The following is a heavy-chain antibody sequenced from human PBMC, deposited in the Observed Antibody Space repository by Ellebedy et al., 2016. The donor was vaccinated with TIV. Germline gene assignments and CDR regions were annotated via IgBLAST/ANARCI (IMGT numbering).Heavy chain of an antibody. V-gene: IGHV3-30*02. CDR1: GVAFSDAW. D-gene: IGHD3-9*01. J-gene: IGHJ4*02. CDR3: ARDRVDILTAFYANHYYFDY. CDR2: IRFDGNNA. Sequence: GGSLRLSCGLSGVAFSDAWMSWVRQAPGKGLEWVAFIRFDGNNAYYADSVKGRFTISRDNAKNSLYLQMNSLRAEDTAVYFCARDRVDILTAFYANHYYFDYWGLGTLVTVSS.